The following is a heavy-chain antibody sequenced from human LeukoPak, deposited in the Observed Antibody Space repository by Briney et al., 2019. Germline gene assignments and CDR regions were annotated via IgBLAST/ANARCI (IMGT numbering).Heavy chain of an antibody. CDR2: TSYGGGRT. J-gene: IGHJ4*02. CDR3: ARGLWDSFGSCLDY. D-gene: IGHD2-15*01. CDR1: GFTVSGYA. Sequence: GGSLRLSCAASGFTVSGYAMSWVRQAPGKGLEWVSTTSYGGGRTYYADSVKGRFTISRDNSKNTLYLQMNSLRADDTAVYYCARGLWDSFGSCLDYCGQGTLVTVSS. V-gene: IGHV3-23*01.